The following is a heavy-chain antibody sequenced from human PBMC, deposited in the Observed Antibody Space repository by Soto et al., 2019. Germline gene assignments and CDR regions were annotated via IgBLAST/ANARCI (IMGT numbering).Heavy chain of an antibody. J-gene: IGHJ6*02. CDR2: INAGNGNT. CDR1: GYTFTSYA. Sequence: ASVKVSCKASGYTFTSYAMHWVRQAPGQRLEWMGWINAGNGNTKYSQKFQGRVTITRDTSASTAYMELSSLRSEDTAVYYCARGMGYCSGGSCYDYYYYGMDVWGQGTTVTSP. CDR3: ARGMGYCSGGSCYDYYYYGMDV. D-gene: IGHD2-15*01. V-gene: IGHV1-3*01.